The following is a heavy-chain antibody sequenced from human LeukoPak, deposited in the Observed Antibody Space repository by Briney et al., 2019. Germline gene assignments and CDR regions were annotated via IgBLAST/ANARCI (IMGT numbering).Heavy chain of an antibody. CDR2: MNPNSGNT. Sequence: ASVKVSCKASGYTFTSYDINWVRQATGQGLEWMGWMNPNSGNTGYAQKFQGRVTMTRNTSISTAYMELSSLRSEDTAVYYCARGRPDYYDFRSGYYEGFDYWGQGTLVTVSS. J-gene: IGHJ4*02. CDR1: GYTFTSYD. V-gene: IGHV1-8*01. CDR3: ARGRPDYYDFRSGYYEGFDY. D-gene: IGHD3-3*01.